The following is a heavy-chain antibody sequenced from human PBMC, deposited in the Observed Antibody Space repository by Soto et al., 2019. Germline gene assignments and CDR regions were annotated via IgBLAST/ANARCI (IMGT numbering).Heavy chain of an antibody. CDR1: GFSFGTYA. Sequence: EVQLLESGGGLVQPGGSLRLSCVASGFSFGTYAMTWVRQVPGKGLEWVSTISGGIGSTFYADSVKGRFTISRDISKKMLFLHKNGLRGEGTGTYYCAKGGARYFDYWGRGTLVTVSS. V-gene: IGHV3-23*01. CDR3: AKGGARYFDY. CDR2: ISGGIGST. J-gene: IGHJ4*02.